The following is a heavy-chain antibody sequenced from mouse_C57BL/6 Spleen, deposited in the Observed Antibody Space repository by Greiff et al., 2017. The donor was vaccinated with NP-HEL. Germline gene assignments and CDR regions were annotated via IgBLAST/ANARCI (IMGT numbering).Heavy chain of an antibody. J-gene: IGHJ4*01. CDR3: ASGYYYYYAMDY. CDR1: GFTFSDYG. D-gene: IGHD2-3*01. Sequence: EVQVVESGGGLVKPGGSLKLSCAASGFTFSDYGMHWVRQAPEKGLEWVAYISSGSSTIYYADTVKGRFTISRDNAKNTLFLQMTSLRSEDTAMYYCASGYYYYYAMDYWGQGTSVTVSS. V-gene: IGHV5-17*01. CDR2: ISSGSSTI.